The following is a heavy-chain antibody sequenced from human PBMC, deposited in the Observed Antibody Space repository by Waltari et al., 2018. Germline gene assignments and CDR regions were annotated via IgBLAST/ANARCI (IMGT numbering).Heavy chain of an antibody. J-gene: IGHJ4*02. V-gene: IGHV3-53*01. D-gene: IGHD1-1*01. Sequence: VRLVESGGGLIHPGGSLRLSCAASRPSVSNNYMHWVRQAPGKGLEWFSVIYTGEMTYYSDAVKGRFTISRDISKNMVYLQMNNLRAEDTALYYCARDTTSRERAGDWGQGTLVTVSS. CDR3: ARDTTSRERAGD. CDR2: IYTGEMT. CDR1: RPSVSNNY.